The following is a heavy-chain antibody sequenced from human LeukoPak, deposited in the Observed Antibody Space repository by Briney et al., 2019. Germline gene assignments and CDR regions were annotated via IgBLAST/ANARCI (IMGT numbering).Heavy chain of an antibody. CDR1: GGSFSGYY. D-gene: IGHD6-6*01. CDR2: INHSGST. V-gene: IGHV4-34*01. J-gene: IGHJ4*02. Sequence: SETLSLTCAVYGGSFSGYYWSWIRKPPGRGRGGIGEINHSGSTNYNPSLKSRVTISVDTSKNQFSLKLSSVTAADTAVYYCASLLYSSSSPHFDYWGQGTLVTVSS. CDR3: ASLLYSSSSPHFDY.